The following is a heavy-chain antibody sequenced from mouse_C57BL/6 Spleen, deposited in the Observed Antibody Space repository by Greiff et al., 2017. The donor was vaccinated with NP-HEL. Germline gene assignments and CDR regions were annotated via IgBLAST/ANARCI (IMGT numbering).Heavy chain of an antibody. CDR3: ARGLLRYDY. CDR1: GFTFSSYA. Sequence: EVMLVESGGGLVKPGGSLKLSCAASGFTFSSYAMSWVRQTPEKRLEWVATISDGGSYTYYPDNVKGRFTISRDNAKNNLYLQMSHLKSEDTAMYYCARGLLRYDYWGQGTTLTVSS. CDR2: ISDGGSYT. V-gene: IGHV5-4*03. D-gene: IGHD1-1*01. J-gene: IGHJ2*01.